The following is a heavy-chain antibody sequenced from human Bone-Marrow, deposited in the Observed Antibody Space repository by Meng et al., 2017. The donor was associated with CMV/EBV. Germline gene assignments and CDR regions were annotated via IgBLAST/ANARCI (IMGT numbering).Heavy chain of an antibody. CDR1: GFTFSSYW. D-gene: IGHD3-22*01. V-gene: IGHV3-30*02. Sequence: GESLKISCAASGFTFSSYWMSWVRQAPGKGLEWVAFIRYDGSNKYYADSVKGRFTISRDNSKNTLYLQMNSLRAEDTAVYYCAREHYDSSGRVYFDYWGQGTLVTVSS. J-gene: IGHJ4*02. CDR3: AREHYDSSGRVYFDY. CDR2: IRYDGSNK.